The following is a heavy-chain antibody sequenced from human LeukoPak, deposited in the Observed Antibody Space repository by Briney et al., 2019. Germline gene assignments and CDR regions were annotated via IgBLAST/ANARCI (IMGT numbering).Heavy chain of an antibody. CDR2: IYYSGST. D-gene: IGHD3-10*01. Sequence: SETLSLTCTVSGGSISSYYWSWIRQPPGKGLEWIGYIYYSGSTNYNPSLKSRVTMSVDTSKNQFSLKLSSVTAADTAVYYCARHSLHTLWFGRANWFDPWGQGTLVTVSS. CDR1: GGSISSYY. J-gene: IGHJ5*02. CDR3: ARHSLHTLWFGRANWFDP. V-gene: IGHV4-59*08.